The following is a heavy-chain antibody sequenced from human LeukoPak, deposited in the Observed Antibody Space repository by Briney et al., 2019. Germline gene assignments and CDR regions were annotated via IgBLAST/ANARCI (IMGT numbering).Heavy chain of an antibody. CDR2: ISSSGSTI. CDR3: ARATDVLRYFDWSPLNGYFDY. V-gene: IGHV3-11*04. Sequence: GGSLRLSCAASGFTFSDYYMSWIRQAPGKGLEWVSYISSSGSTIYYADSVKGRFTISRDNAKNSLYLQMNSLRAEDTAVYYCARATDVLRYFDWSPLNGYFDYWGQGTLVTVSS. D-gene: IGHD3-9*01. J-gene: IGHJ4*02. CDR1: GFTFSDYY.